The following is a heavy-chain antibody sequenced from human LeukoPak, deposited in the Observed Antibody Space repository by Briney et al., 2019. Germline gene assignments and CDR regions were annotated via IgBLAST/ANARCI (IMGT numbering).Heavy chain of an antibody. J-gene: IGHJ5*02. D-gene: IGHD2-2*01. CDR3: ARDNAPGYCSSTSCYFSRDWFDP. CDR2: IIPIFGTA. CDR1: GGTFSSYA. Sequence: SVKVSCKASGGTFSSYAISWVRQAPGQGLEWMGGIIPIFGTANYAQKFQGRVTITADESTSIAYMELSSLRSEDTAVYYCARDNAPGYCSSTSCYFSRDWFDPWGQGTLVTVSS. V-gene: IGHV1-69*01.